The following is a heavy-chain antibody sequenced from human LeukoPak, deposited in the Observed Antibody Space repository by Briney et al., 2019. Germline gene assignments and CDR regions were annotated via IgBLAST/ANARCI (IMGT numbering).Heavy chain of an antibody. CDR3: ARSLGRYFDWLLSQDYYFDY. D-gene: IGHD3-9*01. Sequence: ASVKVSCKASGYTFTSYGISWVRQAPGQGLGWMGWTSAYNGNRNYAQKLQGRVTMTTDTSTGTAYMELRSLRSDDTAVYYCARSLGRYFDWLLSQDYYFDYWGQGTLVTVSS. V-gene: IGHV1-18*01. CDR1: GYTFTSYG. J-gene: IGHJ4*02. CDR2: TSAYNGNR.